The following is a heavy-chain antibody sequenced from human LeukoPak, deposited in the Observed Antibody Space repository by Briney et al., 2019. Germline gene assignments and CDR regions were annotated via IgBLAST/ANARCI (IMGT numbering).Heavy chain of an antibody. CDR3: ARVAYYDSSGYCRGDAFDI. Sequence: GGSLRLSCAASGFTFSSYWMHWVRQAPGKGLVWVSRINSDGSSTSYADSVKGRFTISRDNAKNTLYLQMNSLRAEDTAVYYCARVAYYDSSGYCRGDAFDIWGQGTMVTVSS. V-gene: IGHV3-74*01. CDR1: GFTFSSYW. J-gene: IGHJ3*02. D-gene: IGHD3-22*01. CDR2: INSDGSST.